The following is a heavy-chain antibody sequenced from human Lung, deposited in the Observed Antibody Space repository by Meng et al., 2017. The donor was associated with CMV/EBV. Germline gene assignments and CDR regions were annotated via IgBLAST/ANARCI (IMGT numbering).Heavy chain of an antibody. CDR1: GFTFNNYW. D-gene: IGHD2-2*01. CDR2: IKQDGSEK. V-gene: IGHV3-7*01. J-gene: IGHJ6*02. CDR3: ARDAPYCSSTSCYYSYGLAV. Sequence: ESXKISXAASGFTFNNYWMTWVRQAPGKGLEWVANIKQDGSEKYYVDSVKGRFTVSRDNAKNSLYLQMNSLRAEDTAVYYCARDAPYCSSTSCYYSYGLAVWGPWTXVAVAS.